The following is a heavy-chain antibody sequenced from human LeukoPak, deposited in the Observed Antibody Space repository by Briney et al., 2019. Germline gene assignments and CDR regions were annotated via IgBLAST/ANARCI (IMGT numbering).Heavy chain of an antibody. Sequence: GGSLRLSCAASRFTFSTYTMIWVRQAPGKGLEWVSSITSAGNFIYYADSLRGRFTVSRDNAKNSLYLQMNRLRAEDTAMYYCARDLWDHWGQGTLVTVSS. J-gene: IGHJ4*02. CDR3: ARDLWDH. V-gene: IGHV3-21*01. CDR2: ITSAGNFI. CDR1: RFTFSTYT.